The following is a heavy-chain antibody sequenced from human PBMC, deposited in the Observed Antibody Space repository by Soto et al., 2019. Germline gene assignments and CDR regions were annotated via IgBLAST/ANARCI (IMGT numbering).Heavy chain of an antibody. CDR3: ARDKGYGFGWSSSSGMDV. CDR1: GYIFSNFG. D-gene: IGHD5-18*01. Sequence: ASVKVSCKASGYIFSNFGLSRVRQAPGQGLEWMGWISGYNGNTNSAEKFQGRVTMTTDTSTSTAYMEVRSLTSDDTAVYYCARDKGYGFGWSSSSGMDVWGQGTTVTVSS. J-gene: IGHJ6*02. CDR2: ISGYNGNT. V-gene: IGHV1-18*01.